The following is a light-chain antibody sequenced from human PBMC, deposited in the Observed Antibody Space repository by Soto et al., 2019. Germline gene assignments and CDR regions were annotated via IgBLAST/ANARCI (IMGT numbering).Light chain of an antibody. V-gene: IGKV1-5*01. J-gene: IGKJ4*01. Sequence: DIQMTQSPSTLSASVGDRVTITCRASQSIRSFLAWYQQKPGKAPKLLISDASNLGSGVPSWFSGSGSGTEFTLTISSLQTDDFATYYCQQYDSYSLTFGGGTKVEIK. CDR3: QQYDSYSLT. CDR2: DAS. CDR1: QSIRSF.